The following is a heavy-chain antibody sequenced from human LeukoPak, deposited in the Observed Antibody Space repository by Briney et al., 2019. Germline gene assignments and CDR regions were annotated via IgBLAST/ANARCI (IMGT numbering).Heavy chain of an antibody. CDR1: GFTFSSYA. CDR3: PLPTLGY. D-gene: IGHD2-15*01. J-gene: IGHJ4*02. Sequence: AGGSLRLSCSASGFTFSSYATHWVRQAPGKGLQYVSGISTNGGRTYYADSVKDRFTISRDNSKNTLYLQMSSLRVEDTAVYFCPLPTLGYWGQGTLVTVSS. V-gene: IGHV3-64D*08. CDR2: ISTNGGRT.